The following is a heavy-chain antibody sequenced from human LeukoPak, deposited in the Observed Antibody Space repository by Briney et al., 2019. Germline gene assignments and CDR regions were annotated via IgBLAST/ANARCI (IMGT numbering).Heavy chain of an antibody. D-gene: IGHD3-3*01. V-gene: IGHV1-2*02. CDR3: ANLFDFLSGPPG. CDR2: INPNSGGT. CDR1: GGTFSSYA. J-gene: IGHJ4*02. Sequence: GASVKVSCKASGGTFSSYAISWVRQAPGQGLEWMGWINPNSGGTNYAQKFQGRVTMTRDTSISTAYMELSRLRSDDTAVYYCANLFDFLSGPPGWGQGTLVTVSS.